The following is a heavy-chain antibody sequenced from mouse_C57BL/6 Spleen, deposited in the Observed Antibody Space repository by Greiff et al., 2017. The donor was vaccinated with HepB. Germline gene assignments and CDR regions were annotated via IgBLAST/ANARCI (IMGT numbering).Heavy chain of an antibody. Sequence: VQLQQSGPELVKPGASVKISCKASGYAFSSSWMNWVKQRPGKGLEWIGRIYPGDGDTNYNGKFKGKATLTADKSSSTAYMQLSSLTSEDSAVYFCARDMVTTRYFDVWGTGTTVTVSS. J-gene: IGHJ1*03. CDR2: IYPGDGDT. CDR3: ARDMVTTRYFDV. V-gene: IGHV1-82*01. D-gene: IGHD2-2*01. CDR1: GYAFSSSW.